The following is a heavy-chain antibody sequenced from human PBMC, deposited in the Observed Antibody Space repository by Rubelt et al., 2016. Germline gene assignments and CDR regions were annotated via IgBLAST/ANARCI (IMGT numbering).Heavy chain of an antibody. Sequence: QVQLVQSGAEVKKPGASVKVSCKASGYTFQPYGITWVRQAPGHGLEWMGWISCYNGDTTYAQNLEGRVTVTTDRSTSTVYMEMRSLTSDDTAVYYCAKDHVSVGASTHWGQGTLVTVSS. CDR2: ISCYNGDT. CDR1: GYTFQPYG. CDR3: AKDHVSVGASTH. D-gene: IGHD1-26*01. J-gene: IGHJ4*02. V-gene: IGHV1-18*01.